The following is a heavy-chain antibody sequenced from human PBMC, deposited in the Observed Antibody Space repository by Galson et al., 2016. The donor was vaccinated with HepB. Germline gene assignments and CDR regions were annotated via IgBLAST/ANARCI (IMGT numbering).Heavy chain of an antibody. CDR2: IYHTGTS. V-gene: IGHV4-4*02. J-gene: IGHJ5*02. Sequence: SETLSLTCAVSGASINSSNWWTWVRQAPGKGLEWIGEIYHTGTSNNNPSLLSRFTMSIDNSRNRFSLNLNPVTAADTAVYYCARASVVPGARMVFDAWGQGILVTVSS. CDR3: ARASVVPGARMVFDA. CDR1: GASINSSNW. D-gene: IGHD2-2*01.